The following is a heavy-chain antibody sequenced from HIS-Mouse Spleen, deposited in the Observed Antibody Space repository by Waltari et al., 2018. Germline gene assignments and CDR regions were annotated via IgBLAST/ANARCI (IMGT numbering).Heavy chain of an antibody. CDR3: AREIPYSSSWYDWYFDL. D-gene: IGHD6-13*01. J-gene: IGHJ2*01. V-gene: IGHV4-39*07. CDR1: GGSISSSSYY. CDR2: IYYSGSN. Sequence: QLQLQESGPGLVKPSETLSLTCTVSGGSISSSSYYWGWIRQPPGKGLEWIGSIYYSGSNYDNPSLKSRVTISVDTSKNQFSLKLSSVTAADTAMYYCAREIPYSSSWYDWYFDLWGRGTLVTVSS.